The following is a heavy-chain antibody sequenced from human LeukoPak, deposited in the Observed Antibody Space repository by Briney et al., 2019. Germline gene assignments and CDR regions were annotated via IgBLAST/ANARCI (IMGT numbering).Heavy chain of an antibody. CDR2: INPNSGGT. Sequence: GASVKVSCKTSGYTFTDYYMHWVRQAPGQGLEWKGWINPNSGGTNYAQKFQGRVTMTRDTSISTAYMELTSLRSDDAAVYYCASGGYYDGGVYYPLDYRGQGTLVTVSS. V-gene: IGHV1-2*02. D-gene: IGHD3-22*01. CDR1: GYTFTDYY. CDR3: ASGGYYDGGVYYPLDY. J-gene: IGHJ4*02.